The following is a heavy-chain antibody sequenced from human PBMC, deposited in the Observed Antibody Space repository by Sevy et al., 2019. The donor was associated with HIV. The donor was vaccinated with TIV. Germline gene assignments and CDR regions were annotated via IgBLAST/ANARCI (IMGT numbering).Heavy chain of an antibody. J-gene: IGHJ5*01. CDR3: AKGIGYSNGWYSWFDS. Sequence: GGSLRLSCVASGFTFDDYAMHWVRQAPGKGPEWVSGSSWSRGSIGYAVTLKGRFTISRDNAKNSLYLQMNSLRVEDTSLYYCAKGIGYSNGWYSWFDSWGQGTLVTVSS. CDR2: SSWSRGSI. D-gene: IGHD6-19*01. CDR1: GFTFDDYA. V-gene: IGHV3-9*01.